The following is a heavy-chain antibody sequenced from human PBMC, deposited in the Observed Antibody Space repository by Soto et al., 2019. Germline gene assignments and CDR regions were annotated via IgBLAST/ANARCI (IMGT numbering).Heavy chain of an antibody. CDR3: ASDSFA. CDR1: GFTFSSYG. J-gene: IGHJ5*02. Sequence: GGSLRLSCAASGFTFSSYGMHWVRQAPGKGLEWVAVISYDGSNKYYADSVKGRFTISRDNSKNTLYLQMNSLRAEDTAVYYCASDSFAWGQGTLVTVSS. CDR2: ISYDGSNK. V-gene: IGHV3-30*19.